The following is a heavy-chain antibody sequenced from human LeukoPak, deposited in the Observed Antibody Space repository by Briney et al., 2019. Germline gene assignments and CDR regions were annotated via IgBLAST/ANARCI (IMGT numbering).Heavy chain of an antibody. D-gene: IGHD3-10*01. V-gene: IGHV3-7*03. J-gene: IGHJ4*02. CDR3: ARMDYHTSGTYTYPNFDY. Sequence: MKQDGSETYYVDSVKGRFTISRDNAKNSLHLQMNSLRAEDAAVFYCARMDYHTSGTYTYPNFDYWGQGTLVTVSS. CDR2: MKQDGSET.